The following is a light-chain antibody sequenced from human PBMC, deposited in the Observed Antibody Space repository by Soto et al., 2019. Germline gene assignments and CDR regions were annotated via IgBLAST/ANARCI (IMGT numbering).Light chain of an antibody. V-gene: IGLV1-51*01. CDR3: AAWDSGLSAVV. CDR2: DTD. J-gene: IGLJ3*02. CDR1: TSNIGNNY. Sequence: QSVLTQPPSVSAAPGQKVAISCSGSTSNIGNNYVSWYQQLPEKAPKLLIYDTDKRPSGIPDRFSGSKSGTSATLGITGLQTGDEAEYYCAAWDSGLSAVVFGGGTKLTAL.